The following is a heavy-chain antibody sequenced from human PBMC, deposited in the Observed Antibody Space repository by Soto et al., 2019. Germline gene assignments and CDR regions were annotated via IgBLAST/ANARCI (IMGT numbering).Heavy chain of an antibody. CDR3: ARAGVDYGDFSLYYFDY. Sequence: GGSLRLSCAASGFTVSSNYMSWVRQAPGKGLEWVSVIYSGGSTYYADSVKGRFTISRDNSKNTLYLQMNSLRAEDTAVYYCARAGVDYGDFSLYYFDYWGQGTLVTVSS. CDR1: GFTVSSNY. CDR2: IYSGGST. D-gene: IGHD4-17*01. J-gene: IGHJ4*02. V-gene: IGHV3-53*01.